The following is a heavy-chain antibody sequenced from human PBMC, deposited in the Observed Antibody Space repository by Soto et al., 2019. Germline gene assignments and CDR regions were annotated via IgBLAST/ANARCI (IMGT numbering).Heavy chain of an antibody. D-gene: IGHD1-1*01. Sequence: QVQLGESGGGVVQPGRSLRLSCAASGFTFSSYGMHWVRQAPGKGLEWVAVISYDGSNKYYADSVKGRFTISRDNSKNTLYLQMNSLRAEDTAVYYCAKADGTPFDYWGQGTLVTVSS. CDR2: ISYDGSNK. J-gene: IGHJ4*02. CDR1: GFTFSSYG. V-gene: IGHV3-30*18. CDR3: AKADGTPFDY.